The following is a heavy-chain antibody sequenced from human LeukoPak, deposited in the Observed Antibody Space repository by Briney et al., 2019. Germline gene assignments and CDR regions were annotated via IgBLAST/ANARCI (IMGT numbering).Heavy chain of an antibody. D-gene: IGHD1-26*01. CDR2: ISRSGIVV. V-gene: IGHV3-48*01. Sequence: GSLRLSCAASGFNFGNYNMNWVRQVPGKGLEWVSYISRSGIVVYYADSVKGRFTISRDNSKNTLYLQMNSLRAEDTAVYYCARGRSGSYYDYWGQGTLVTVSS. CDR1: GFNFGNYN. J-gene: IGHJ4*02. CDR3: ARGRSGSYYDY.